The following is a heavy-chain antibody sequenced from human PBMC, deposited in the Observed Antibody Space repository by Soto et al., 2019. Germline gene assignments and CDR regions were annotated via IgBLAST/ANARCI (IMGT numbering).Heavy chain of an antibody. J-gene: IGHJ6*03. CDR1: GFTFNGYV. V-gene: IGHV3-9*01. CDR2: INWNSGDI. Sequence: EVQLVESGGGLVQPGRPLRLSCAASGFTFNGYVIYWVRQGPGKGLEWVSGINWNSGDIGYADSVKGRFTISRDNAKNSLYLQMNGLSAEDTALYYCATGPAGGYYYMDVWGKGITVTVSS. CDR3: ATGPAGGYYYMDV. D-gene: IGHD6-13*01.